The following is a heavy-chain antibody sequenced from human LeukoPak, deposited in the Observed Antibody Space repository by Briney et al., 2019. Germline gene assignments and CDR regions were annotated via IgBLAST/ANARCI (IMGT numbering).Heavy chain of an antibody. Sequence: PSETVPLTCGVSGGSISCYNWRGWVRPPPGKGLGGIGEIFHGGSTQYNPSLKRRVTMTVDKFKNQFSPESSSVTPADTAVYYCARQAPVENFGVVPRDNWVDPWGQGTLVTVSS. D-gene: IGHD3-3*01. CDR3: ARQAPVENFGVVPRDNWVDP. CDR1: GGSISCYNW. J-gene: IGHJ5*02. CDR2: IFHGGST. V-gene: IGHV4/OR15-8*01.